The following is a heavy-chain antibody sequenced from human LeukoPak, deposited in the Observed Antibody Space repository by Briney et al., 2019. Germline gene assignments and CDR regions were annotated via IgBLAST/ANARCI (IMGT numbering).Heavy chain of an antibody. CDR1: GYTFTGYY. Sequence: ASVKVSCKASGYTFTGYYMHWVRQAPGQGLEWMGRSIPILGIANYAQKFQGRVTMTRNTSISTAYMELSSLRSEDTAVYYCARGGDVVVPAAMDYYYGMDVWGQGTTVTVSS. J-gene: IGHJ6*02. CDR3: ARGGDVVVPAAMDYYYGMDV. V-gene: IGHV1-2*02. D-gene: IGHD2-2*01. CDR2: SIPILGIA.